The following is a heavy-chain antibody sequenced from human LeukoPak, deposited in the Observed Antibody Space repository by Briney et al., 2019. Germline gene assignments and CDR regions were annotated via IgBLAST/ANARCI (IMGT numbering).Heavy chain of an antibody. CDR3: ATFLAAAGTGYFQH. J-gene: IGHJ1*01. CDR1: GFTFSDYY. D-gene: IGHD6-13*01. CDR2: ISSSSSYT. Sequence: GGSLRLSCAASGFTFSDYYMSWIRQAPGKGLERVSYISSSSSYTNYADSVKRRFTISRDNAKNSLYLQMNSLRAEDTAVYYCATFLAAAGTGYFQHWGQGTLVTVSS. V-gene: IGHV3-11*06.